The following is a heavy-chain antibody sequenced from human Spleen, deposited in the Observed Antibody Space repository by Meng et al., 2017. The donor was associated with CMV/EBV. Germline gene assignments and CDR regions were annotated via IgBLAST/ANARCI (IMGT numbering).Heavy chain of an antibody. CDR2: IKQDGSEK. CDR3: AREDSSGWDDDVFDI. J-gene: IGHJ3*02. V-gene: IGHV3-7*01. D-gene: IGHD6-19*01. Sequence: GGSLRLSCAASGFTFSSYWMNWVRQAPGKGLEWVANIKQDGSEKYFVDSVKGRFTISRDNAKNSLYLQMNSLRVEDTAVYYCAREDSSGWDDDVFDIWGQGTMVTVSS. CDR1: GFTFSSYW.